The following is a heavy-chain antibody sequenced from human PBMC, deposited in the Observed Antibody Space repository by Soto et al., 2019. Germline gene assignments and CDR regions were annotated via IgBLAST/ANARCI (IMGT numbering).Heavy chain of an antibody. Sequence: GGSLRLSCAASGFTFSDYYMSWIRQAPGKGLEWVSYISSSGSTIYYADSVKGRFTISRDNAKNSLYLQMNSLRAEDTAVYYCARDSAARYCISTSCYGMDVWGQGTTVTVSS. J-gene: IGHJ6*02. CDR2: ISSSGSTI. CDR1: GFTFSDYY. V-gene: IGHV3-11*01. D-gene: IGHD2-2*01. CDR3: ARDSAARYCISTSCYGMDV.